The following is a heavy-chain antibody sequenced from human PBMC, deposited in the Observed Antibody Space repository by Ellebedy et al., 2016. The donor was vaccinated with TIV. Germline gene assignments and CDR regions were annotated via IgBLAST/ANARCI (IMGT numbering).Heavy chain of an antibody. CDR2: IYYSGST. Sequence: MPSETLSLTCTVSGGSISSYYWSWIRQSPGKGLEWIGYIYYSGSTNYNPSLKSRVTISVDTSKNQFSLKLSSVTAADTSVYYGAREIRGGYCSSTSCFGGASFDYWGQGTLVTVSS. J-gene: IGHJ4*02. CDR1: GGSISSYY. CDR3: AREIRGGYCSSTSCFGGASFDY. V-gene: IGHV4-59*01. D-gene: IGHD2-2*01.